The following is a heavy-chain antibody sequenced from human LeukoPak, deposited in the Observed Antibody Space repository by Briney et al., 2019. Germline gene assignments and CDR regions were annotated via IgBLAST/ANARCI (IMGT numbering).Heavy chain of an antibody. J-gene: IGHJ4*02. CDR3: ARERDDYYFDY. D-gene: IGHD3-3*01. Sequence: GGSLRLSCAASGFTFDTYRMNWVRQAPGKGLEWVSSISASGSYIYYADSLKGRFTISRDNTKNSLFLQMNSLRAEDTAVYYCARERDDYYFDYWGQGTLVTVSS. CDR2: ISASGSYI. CDR1: GFTFDTYR. V-gene: IGHV3-21*01.